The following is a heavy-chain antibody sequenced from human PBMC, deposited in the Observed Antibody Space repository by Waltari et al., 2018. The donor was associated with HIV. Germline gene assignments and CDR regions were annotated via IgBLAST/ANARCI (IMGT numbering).Heavy chain of an antibody. CDR3: ARDKGASDTYKAEYFQH. Sequence: VQSEREMKPPGASVKVSCKPHGYTFPSPCISSLRLAPGQGFEWVGWISAYNCNTNYAQKFRGRVTLTTDTSTSTAYMELRGLRHEDTAIYYCARDKGASDTYKAEYFQHWGRGTLVSVSA. D-gene: IGHD1-20*01. CDR2: ISAYNCNT. V-gene: IGHV1-18*04. CDR1: GYTFPSPC. J-gene: IGHJ1*01.